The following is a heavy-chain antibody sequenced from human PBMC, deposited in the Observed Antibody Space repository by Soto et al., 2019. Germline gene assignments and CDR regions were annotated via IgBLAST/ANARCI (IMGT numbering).Heavy chain of an antibody. CDR3: ARRGGGNSELDGFDI. CDR2: IYPGDSDT. J-gene: IGHJ3*02. CDR1: GYSFISFW. V-gene: IGHV5-51*01. D-gene: IGHD1-26*01. Sequence: PGESLKISCKGSGYSFISFWIGWVRQMPGQGLEWMGIIYPGDSDTTYSPSFEGQVTFSVDKSINTAYLEWTSLKATDTATYYCARRGGGNSELDGFDIWGQGTVVTVSS.